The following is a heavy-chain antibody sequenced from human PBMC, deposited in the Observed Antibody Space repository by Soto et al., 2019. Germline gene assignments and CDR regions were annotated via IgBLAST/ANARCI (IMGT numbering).Heavy chain of an antibody. CDR3: ARDWGGEGTFDY. CDR1: GFTLSSYS. Sequence: EVQLVESGGGLVKPGGSLRLSFAASGFTLSSYSMNWVRQAPGKGLEWVSSISSSSSYIYYADSVRGRFTISRDNAKNSLYLQMNSLRAEDTAVYYCARDWGGEGTFDYWGQGTLVTVSS. D-gene: IGHD3-16*01. CDR2: ISSSSSYI. J-gene: IGHJ4*02. V-gene: IGHV3-21*01.